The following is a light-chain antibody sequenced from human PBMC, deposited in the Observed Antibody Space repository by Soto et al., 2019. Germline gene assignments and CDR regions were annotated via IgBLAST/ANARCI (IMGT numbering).Light chain of an antibody. CDR2: DAS. CDR1: QSVSSRS. CDR3: QQYGSAPFT. V-gene: IGKV3-20*01. J-gene: IGKJ3*01. Sequence: EIVLTHSPGTLSLSPCERTTLSFSASQSVSSRSLAWYQQKPGQAPRLLVYDASSRATGIPDRISGSGSGTDFTLTISRLEPEDFAVYYCQQYGSAPFTFGPGTKVDIK.